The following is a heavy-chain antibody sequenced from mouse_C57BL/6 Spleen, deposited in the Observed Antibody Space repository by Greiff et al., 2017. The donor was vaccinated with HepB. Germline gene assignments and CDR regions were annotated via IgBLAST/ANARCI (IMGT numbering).Heavy chain of an antibody. Sequence: QVQLQQPGAELVKPGASVKLSCKASGYTFTSYWMQWVKQRPGQGLEWIGEIDPSDSYTNYNQKFKGKATLTVDTSSSTAYMQLSSLSSEDSAVYYWTRCTVNAMDYWGQGTSVTVSS. V-gene: IGHV1-50*01. CDR3: TRCTVNAMDY. CDR1: GYTFTSYW. CDR2: IDPSDSYT. J-gene: IGHJ4*01.